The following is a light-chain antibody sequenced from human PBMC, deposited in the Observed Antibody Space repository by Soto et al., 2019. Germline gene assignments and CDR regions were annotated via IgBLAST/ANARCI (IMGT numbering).Light chain of an antibody. J-gene: IGKJ1*01. CDR2: DAS. CDR1: QAIGND. V-gene: IGKV1-39*01. CDR3: QQSYTTPWT. Sequence: DIQMTQSPSSLSAAVGDRVTITCRASQAIGNDLNWYQRRPGKAPNLLIFDASTLQTGVPSRFSGSGSGTHFTLTINGLQPEDSSIYYCQQSYTTPWTFGRGTKVDIK.